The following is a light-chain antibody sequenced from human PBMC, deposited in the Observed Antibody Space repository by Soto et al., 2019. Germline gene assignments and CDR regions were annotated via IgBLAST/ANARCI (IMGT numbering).Light chain of an antibody. Sequence: QSVLTQPASVSGSPGQSVTISCTGTGSDVGSYPYVSWYQQHPGKAPKLIIYDVSNRPSGVPNRFSGSKSGNTASLTISGLQPEDEADYHCCSFAGSYWLFGGGTKVTVL. J-gene: IGLJ1*01. CDR3: CSFAGSYWL. V-gene: IGLV2-11*01. CDR1: GSDVGSYPY. CDR2: DVS.